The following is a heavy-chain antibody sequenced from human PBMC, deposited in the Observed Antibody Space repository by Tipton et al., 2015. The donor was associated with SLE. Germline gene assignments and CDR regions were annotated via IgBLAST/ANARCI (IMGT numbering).Heavy chain of an antibody. Sequence: TPSLTCTVSGGSISSYYWSWIRQPPGKGLEWIGYIYYSGSTNYNPSLKSRVTISVDTSKNQFSLKLSSVTAADTAVYYCASGRAVAGGDYFDYWGQGTLVTVSS. CDR2: IYYSGST. CDR3: ASGRAVAGGDYFDY. D-gene: IGHD6-19*01. J-gene: IGHJ4*02. CDR1: GGSISSYY. V-gene: IGHV4-59*01.